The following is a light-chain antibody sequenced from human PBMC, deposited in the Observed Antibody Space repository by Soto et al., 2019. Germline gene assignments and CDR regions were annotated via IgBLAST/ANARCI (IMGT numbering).Light chain of an antibody. J-gene: IGLJ1*01. CDR2: EVS. CDR3: SSYTSSSTYV. CDR1: SSDVGGYNY. Sequence: QSALTQPASVSGSPGQSITISCAGTSSDVGGYNYVSWYQHHPGKAPKLMIYEVSDRPSGVSNRFSGSKSGNTASLTISGLQAEGEADYYCSSYTSSSTYVFGTGTKVTV. V-gene: IGLV2-14*01.